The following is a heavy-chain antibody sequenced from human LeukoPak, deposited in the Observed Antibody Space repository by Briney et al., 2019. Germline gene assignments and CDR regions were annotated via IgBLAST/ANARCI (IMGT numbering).Heavy chain of an antibody. D-gene: IGHD3-10*01. CDR2: ISGSGGST. V-gene: IGHV3-23*01. CDR3: AKDQRMVQPYYFDY. Sequence: GGSLRLSCAASGFTFSSYAMSRVRQAPGKGPEWVSAISGSGGSTYYADSVKGRFTISRDNTKNSLYLQMNSVTAEDTAVYYCAKDQRMVQPYYFDYWGQGTLVTVSS. CDR1: GFTFSSYA. J-gene: IGHJ4*02.